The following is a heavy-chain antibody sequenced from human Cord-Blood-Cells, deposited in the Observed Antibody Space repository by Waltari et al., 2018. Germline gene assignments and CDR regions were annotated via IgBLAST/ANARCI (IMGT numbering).Heavy chain of an antibody. CDR3: ARVLNWGGAFDI. J-gene: IGHJ3*02. V-gene: IGHV4-4*07. CDR1: GGSISSYY. Sequence: QVQLQESGPGLVKPSETLSLTCTVSGGSISSYYWSWIRQPAGKGLGWIGRLKTSGGTNYNPSRKSRVTMSVGTSKNPLSLKLSSVTAADTAVYYCARVLNWGGAFDIWGQGTMVTVSS. CDR2: LKTSGGT. D-gene: IGHD7-27*01.